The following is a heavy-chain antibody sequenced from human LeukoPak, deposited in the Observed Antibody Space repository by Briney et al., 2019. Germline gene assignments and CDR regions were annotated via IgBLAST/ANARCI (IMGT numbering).Heavy chain of an antibody. J-gene: IGHJ6*03. CDR2: IYTSGST. V-gene: IGHV4-4*07. D-gene: IGHD2-2*01. CDR3: ARELGYCSSTSCQLPTYYYYYYMDV. CDR1: GGSISSYY. Sequence: PSETLSLTCTVSGGSISSYYWSWLRQPAGKGLEWIGRIYTSGSTNYNPSLTSRGTMLVEKTKNQFSLKLSSVTAADTAVYYCARELGYCSSTSCQLPTYYYYYYMDVWGKGTTVTVSS.